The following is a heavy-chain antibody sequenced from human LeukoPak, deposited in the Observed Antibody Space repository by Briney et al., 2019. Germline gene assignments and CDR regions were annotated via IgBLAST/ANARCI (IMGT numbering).Heavy chain of an antibody. CDR3: ARVFPKNWFDP. D-gene: IGHD3-10*02. V-gene: IGHV4-59*01. J-gene: IGHJ5*02. CDR2: IYYSGST. Sequence: PSETLSLTCTVSGGSIRSYYWSWIRQPPGKGLEWIGYIYYSGSTNYNPSLKSRVTISVDTSKNQFSLKLSSVTAADTAVYYCARVFPKNWFDPWGQGTLVTVSS. CDR1: GGSIRSYY.